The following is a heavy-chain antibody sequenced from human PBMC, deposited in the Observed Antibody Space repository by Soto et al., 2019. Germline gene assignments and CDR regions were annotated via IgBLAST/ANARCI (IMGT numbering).Heavy chain of an antibody. J-gene: IGHJ6*02. CDR3: AKDKRRYCSGRTCYGNYYYGMDV. D-gene: IGHD2-15*01. V-gene: IGHV3-9*01. Sequence: EVQLVESGGGLVQPGRSLRVSCAASGFTFDDYAMHWVRQAPGKGLEWVSGLSWNSGSIGYADSVKGRFTISRDNAKNSLYLQLNSLRAEDTALYYCAKDKRRYCSGRTCYGNYYYGMDVWGQGTTVTVSS. CDR2: LSWNSGSI. CDR1: GFTFDDYA.